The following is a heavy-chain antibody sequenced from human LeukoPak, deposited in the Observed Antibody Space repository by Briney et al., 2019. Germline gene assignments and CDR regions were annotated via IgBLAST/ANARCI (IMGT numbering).Heavy chain of an antibody. CDR1: GFTFSSYI. V-gene: IGHV3-30-3*01. CDR3: ARVFTVTTSDY. D-gene: IGHD4-17*01. CDR2: ISYDGSNE. Sequence: TGGSLRLSCAASGFTFSSYIMNWVRQAPGKGLEWVAVISYDGSNEYYADSVKGRFTISRDNSKNTLYLQMNSLRAEDTAVYYCARVFTVTTSDYWGQGALVTVSS. J-gene: IGHJ4*02.